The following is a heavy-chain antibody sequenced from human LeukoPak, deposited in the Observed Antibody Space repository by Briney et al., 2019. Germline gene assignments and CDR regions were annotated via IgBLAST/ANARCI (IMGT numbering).Heavy chain of an antibody. D-gene: IGHD5-24*01. V-gene: IGHV3-30*01. CDR3: ARPSPTGDGYNPLDY. J-gene: IGHJ4*02. CDR2: ISHDSKTK. CDR1: GFSFIDFA. Sequence: GGSLRLSCSASGFSFIDFAMHWVRQAPGKGLEWVAVISHDSKTKYHAESVKGRFTISRDNSKNTVYLQMNSLRLEDTAVYFCARPSPTGDGYNPLDYWGPGNLVTV.